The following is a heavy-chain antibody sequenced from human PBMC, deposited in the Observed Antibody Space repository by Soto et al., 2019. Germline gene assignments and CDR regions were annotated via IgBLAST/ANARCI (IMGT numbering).Heavy chain of an antibody. CDR2: ISDRGDTT. J-gene: IGHJ4*02. V-gene: IGHV3-23*04. CDR1: GFTISSNA. Sequence: VQLVQSGAEVKKPGASVKVSCKASGFTISSNAMYWVRQAPGKGLEWVSAISDRGDTTHYADSVKGRFTISRDTSKNTLYLQLNTLRGDDTAVYYCAKDKPGTTSFDYWGQGTLVTVSS. CDR3: AKDKPGTTSFDY. D-gene: IGHD1-1*01.